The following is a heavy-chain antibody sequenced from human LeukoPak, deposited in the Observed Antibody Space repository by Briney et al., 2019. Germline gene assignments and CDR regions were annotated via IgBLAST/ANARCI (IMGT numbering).Heavy chain of an antibody. CDR2: INPNSGGT. Sequence: ASVKVSCKASGYTFTGYYLHWVRQAPGQGLEWMGWINPNSGGTNFAVKFQGRVTMTRDTSISTAYMELSRLRSDDTAVYYCARVVGELLSYYYYYGMDVWGQGTTVTVSS. CDR1: GYTFTGYY. D-gene: IGHD3-10*01. V-gene: IGHV1-2*02. J-gene: IGHJ6*02. CDR3: ARVVGELLSYYYYYGMDV.